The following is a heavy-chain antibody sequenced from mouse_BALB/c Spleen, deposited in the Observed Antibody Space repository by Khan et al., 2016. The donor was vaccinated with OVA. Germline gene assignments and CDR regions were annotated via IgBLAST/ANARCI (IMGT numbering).Heavy chain of an antibody. D-gene: IGHD2-14*01. CDR1: GYTFTSYD. CDR3: ERGGYGGFAY. CDR2: MFPGDGST. J-gene: IGHJ3*01. Sequence: VQLQESGAELVKPGASVKLSCKASGYTFTSYDINWVRQRPDQGLEWIGWMFPGDGSTKYNENFKGKATLTTDKSSSPAYMQLSRLTSEDSGAFFCERGGYGGFAYWGQGTLVTVSA. V-gene: IGHV1-85*01.